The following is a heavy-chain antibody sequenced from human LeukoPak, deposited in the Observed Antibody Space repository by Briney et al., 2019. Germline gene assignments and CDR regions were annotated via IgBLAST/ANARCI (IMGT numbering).Heavy chain of an antibody. D-gene: IGHD3-3*01. J-gene: IGHJ5*02. CDR3: ARDANPWSGHPRSWFDP. CDR1: GFTFSSYA. V-gene: IGHV3-30-3*01. CDR2: ISYDGSNK. Sequence: GGSLRLSCAASGFTFSSYAMHWVRQAPGKGLEWVAVISYDGSNKYYADSVKGRFTISRDNSKNTLYLQMNSLGAEDTAVYYCARDANPWSGHPRSWFDPWGQGTLVTVSS.